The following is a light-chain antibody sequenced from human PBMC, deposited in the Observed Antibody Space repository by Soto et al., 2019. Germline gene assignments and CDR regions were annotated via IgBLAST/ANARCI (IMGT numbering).Light chain of an antibody. V-gene: IGKV3-11*01. J-gene: IGKJ4*01. CDR3: QQRSHFLT. Sequence: EIVLTQSPATLSLSPGERATLSCRASQSVSSYLAWYQQKPGQAPRLLIYDASNRATGIPARFSGSGSGTDFTLTISSLEPEDFAVYYCQQRSHFLTSGGGTQVAIK. CDR1: QSVSSY. CDR2: DAS.